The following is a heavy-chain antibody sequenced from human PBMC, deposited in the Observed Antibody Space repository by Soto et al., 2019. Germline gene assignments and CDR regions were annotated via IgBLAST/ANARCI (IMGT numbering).Heavy chain of an antibody. CDR1: GYMFFSYG. CDR3: ARHRIGTSGGKRADV. D-gene: IGHD2-2*01. V-gene: IGHV1-18*01. J-gene: IGHJ6*02. Sequence: QVQLVQSGTEVKKPGASVKVSCKASGYMFFSYGISWVRQAPGQGLEWMGWISGYNGNTNYAQKLQGRVTMTTDTSTSTAYMELRSLRSDDTAVYYCARHRIGTSGGKRADVWGQGTTVTVSS. CDR2: ISGYNGNT.